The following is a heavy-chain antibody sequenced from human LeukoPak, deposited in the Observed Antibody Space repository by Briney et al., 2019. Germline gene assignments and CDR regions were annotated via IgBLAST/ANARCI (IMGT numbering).Heavy chain of an antibody. V-gene: IGHV4-59*01. CDR2: IYYAGST. CDR1: GGSITNYY. J-gene: IGHJ4*02. D-gene: IGHD3-10*01. CDR3: ARDPQGYTYGFGLDY. Sequence: LETLSLTCSVSGGSITNYYWSWIPQPPRRGLEWIGYIYYAGSTNYNPSLQSRVTISVDTSKTQFSLKLSSVTAADTAIYYCARDPQGYTYGFGLDYWGQGTLVTVSS.